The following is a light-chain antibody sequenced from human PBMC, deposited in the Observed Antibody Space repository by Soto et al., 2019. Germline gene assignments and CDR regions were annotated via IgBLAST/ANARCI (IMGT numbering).Light chain of an antibody. Sequence: TQSPSSRSASVVDRVHHSCRAGQGIGNALGWYQQKPGKPPKVLIYGASNLQSGVPPRFSASGSGTDFTLTITSREPEDFVVYYSQQSLSSASTFDHGTKVEIK. CDR2: GAS. J-gene: IGKJ2*02. CDR3: QQSLSSAST. V-gene: IGKV1-6*01. CDR1: QGIGNA.